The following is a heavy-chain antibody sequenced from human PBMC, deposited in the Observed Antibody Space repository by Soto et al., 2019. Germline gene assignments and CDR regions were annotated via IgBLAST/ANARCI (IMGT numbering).Heavy chain of an antibody. V-gene: IGHV3-30*18. D-gene: IGHD2-8*01. CDR2: ISYDGSNK. Sequence: PGGSLRLSCAASGFTFSSYGMHWFRQAPGKGLEWVAVISYDGSNKYYADSVKGRFTISRDNSKNTLYLQMNSLRAEDTAVYYCAKEGDIVLMVYDYGMDVWGQGTTVTVSS. CDR1: GFTFSSYG. J-gene: IGHJ6*02. CDR3: AKEGDIVLMVYDYGMDV.